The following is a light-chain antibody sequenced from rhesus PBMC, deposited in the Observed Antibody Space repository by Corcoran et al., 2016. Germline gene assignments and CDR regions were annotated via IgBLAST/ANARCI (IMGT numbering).Light chain of an antibody. V-gene: IGKV3S9*01. J-gene: IGKJ2*01. CDR1: QSVSIY. CDR3: HQYNDWHS. Sequence: EIVMTQSPATLSLSPGERATLPCRASQSVSIYVAWYQQTPDKAPSLLIYGASSRATGIPDRFSGSGSGIDLTLIINSLEPEDVGIYYCHQYNDWHSFGQGTKMEFK. CDR2: GAS.